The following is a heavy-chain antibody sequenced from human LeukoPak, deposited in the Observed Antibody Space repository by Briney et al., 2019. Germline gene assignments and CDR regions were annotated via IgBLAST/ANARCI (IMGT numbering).Heavy chain of an antibody. Sequence: PSETLSLTCTVSGGSISSDAYYWSWIRQHPGKGLEWIGRIYTSGSTNYNPSLKSRITMSVDTSKNQFSLKLSSVTAADTAVYYCARGTEYGSGMGDYWGQGTLVTVSS. CDR3: ARGTEYGSGMGDY. V-gene: IGHV4-61*02. CDR2: IYTSGST. D-gene: IGHD3-10*01. J-gene: IGHJ4*02. CDR1: GGSISSDAYY.